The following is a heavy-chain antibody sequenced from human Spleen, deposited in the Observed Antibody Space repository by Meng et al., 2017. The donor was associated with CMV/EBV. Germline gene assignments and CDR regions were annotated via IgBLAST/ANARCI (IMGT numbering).Heavy chain of an antibody. J-gene: IGHJ4*02. Sequence: GTVVGVSLTGRNWWSWVRQAPGEGLEWIGEVYHTGRTNYNPSLESRLTMSVDKSKNQFSLKLTSVTAADTAVYFCARVGDWGSYLDYWGQGALVTVSS. CDR3: ARVGDWGSYLDY. V-gene: IGHV4-4*01. CDR1: GVSLTGRNW. D-gene: IGHD3-16*02. CDR2: VYHTGRT.